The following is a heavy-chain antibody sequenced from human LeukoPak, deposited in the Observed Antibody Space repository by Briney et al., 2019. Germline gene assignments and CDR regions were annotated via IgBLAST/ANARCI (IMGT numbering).Heavy chain of an antibody. Sequence: KTSETLSLTCAVNGGSFSGHYWSWIRHPPGKGVEWIGEIHHSGSTNYNPSLKSRVTISVDTSKNQFSLKLSSVTAADTAVYYAVAATSEVVDYWGQGTLVTVSS. V-gene: IGHV4-34*01. D-gene: IGHD2-15*01. CDR1: GGSFSGHY. J-gene: IGHJ4*02. CDR3: VAATSEVVDY. CDR2: IHHSGST.